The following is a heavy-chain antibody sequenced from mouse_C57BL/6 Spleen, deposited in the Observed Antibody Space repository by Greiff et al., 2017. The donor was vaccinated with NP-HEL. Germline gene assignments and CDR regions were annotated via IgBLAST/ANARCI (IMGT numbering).Heavy chain of an antibody. V-gene: IGHV1-9*01. D-gene: IGHD2-1*01. CDR3: ARRSYYGNYEGFAY. J-gene: IGHJ3*01. CDR2: ILPGSGST. Sequence: QVQLQQSGAELMKPGASVKLSCKATGYTFTGYWIEWVKQRPGHGLEWIGEILPGSGSTNYHEKFKGKATFTADTSSNTAYMQLSSLTTEDSAIYYCARRSYYGNYEGFAYWGQGTLVTVSA. CDR1: GYTFTGYW.